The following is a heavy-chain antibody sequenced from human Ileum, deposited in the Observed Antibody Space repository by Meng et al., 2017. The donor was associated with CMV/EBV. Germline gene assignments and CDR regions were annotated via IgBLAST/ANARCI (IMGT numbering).Heavy chain of an antibody. CDR3: TTGSAYSPPGQFHQ. Sequence: SGGSISRANWWTWGRQTPGKGLEWIGEVYRGGNAMYNPSLQSRLTISVDDSTNQVSLRLRSVTAADTAMYYCTTGSAYSPPGQFHQWGQGTLVTVSS. D-gene: IGHD3-22*01. CDR1: GGSISRANW. CDR2: VYRGGNA. J-gene: IGHJ4*02. V-gene: IGHV4-4*02.